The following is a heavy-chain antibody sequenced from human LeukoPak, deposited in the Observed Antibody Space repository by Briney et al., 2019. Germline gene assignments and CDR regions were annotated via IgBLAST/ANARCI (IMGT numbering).Heavy chain of an antibody. CDR1: GGSISSYY. Sequence: SETLSLTCTVSGGSISSYYWSWLRQPPGKGLEWIGYIYYSGSTNYNPSLKSRVTISVDTSKNQFSLKLSSVTAADTAVYYCARGYDFWSGYYPFDYWGQGTLVTVSS. J-gene: IGHJ4*02. V-gene: IGHV4-59*01. CDR2: IYYSGST. D-gene: IGHD3-3*01. CDR3: ARGYDFWSGYYPFDY.